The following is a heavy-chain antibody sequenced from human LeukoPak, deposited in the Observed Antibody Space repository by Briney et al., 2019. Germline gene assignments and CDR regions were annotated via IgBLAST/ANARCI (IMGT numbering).Heavy chain of an antibody. CDR2: IYHSGST. CDR1: GGSISSSNW. D-gene: IGHD3-9*01. Sequence: SGTLSLTCAVSGGSISSSNWWSWVRQPPGKGLEWIGEIYHSGSTNYNPSLKSRVTISVDTSKNQFSLKLSSVTAADTAVYYCARERAHYDILTGYYDRARGAFDIWGQGTMVTVSS. J-gene: IGHJ3*02. CDR3: ARERAHYDILTGYYDRARGAFDI. V-gene: IGHV4-4*02.